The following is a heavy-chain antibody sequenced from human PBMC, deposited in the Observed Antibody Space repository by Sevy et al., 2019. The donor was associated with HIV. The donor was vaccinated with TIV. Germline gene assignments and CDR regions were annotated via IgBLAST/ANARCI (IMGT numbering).Heavy chain of an antibody. J-gene: IGHJ3*02. CDR2: AKRKSDGGSI. D-gene: IGHD1-26*01. Sequence: GGSLRLSCAGSGFSFKNVWMTWVRQTPGKGLEWVGHAKRKSDGGSIYYGSPVIGRFTTLRNDTKDILYLQMSSLKTEDNGVDYCATVLGAGAAGAFEIWGQGTMVTVSS. CDR1: GFSFKNVW. V-gene: IGHV3-15*01. CDR3: ATVLGAGAAGAFEI.